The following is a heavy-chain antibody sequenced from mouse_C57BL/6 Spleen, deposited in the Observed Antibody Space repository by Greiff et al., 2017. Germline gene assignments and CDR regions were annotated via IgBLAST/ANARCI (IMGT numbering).Heavy chain of an antibody. CDR1: GYTFTSYC. V-gene: IGHV1-53*01. Sequence: QVQLQQPGAELVRPGASVKLSCKASGYTFTSYCMHWVKQRPGQGLEWIGNINPSNGGNNYNEKFKSKATLTVDKSSSTAYMQLSSLTAEDSAIYYCMRGRGYFDYWGQGTTRTVSS. D-gene: IGHD3-3*01. CDR3: MRGRGYFDY. J-gene: IGHJ2*01. CDR2: INPSNGGN.